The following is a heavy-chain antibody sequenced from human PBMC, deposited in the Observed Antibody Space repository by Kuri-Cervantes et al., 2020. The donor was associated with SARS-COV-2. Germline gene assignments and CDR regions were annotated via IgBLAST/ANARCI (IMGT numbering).Heavy chain of an antibody. CDR3: ARDRVIETNDAFDI. Sequence: GESLKISCAASGFTFSSYSMAWVRQAPGKGLEWVSSISGSTNYIYHADSVKGRFTISRDNAKSSLYLQMNSLRAEDTAVYYCARDRVIETNDAFDIWGQGTMVTVSS. J-gene: IGHJ3*02. CDR1: GFTFSSYS. D-gene: IGHD2-21*01. V-gene: IGHV3-21*01. CDR2: ISGSTNYI.